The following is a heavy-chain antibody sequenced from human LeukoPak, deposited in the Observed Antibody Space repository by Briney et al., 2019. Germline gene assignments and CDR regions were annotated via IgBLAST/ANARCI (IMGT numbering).Heavy chain of an antibody. V-gene: IGHV1-18*01. CDR3: ARDLTGYYDFWSGYYRTEYFQH. Sequence: ASVKVSCKASGYTFTSYGISWVRQAPGQGLEWMGWISAYNGNTNYAQKLQGRVTMTTDTSTSTAYMELRSLRSEDTAVYYCARDLTGYYDFWSGYYRTEYFQHWGQGTLVTVSS. J-gene: IGHJ1*01. CDR1: GYTFTSYG. CDR2: ISAYNGNT. D-gene: IGHD3-3*01.